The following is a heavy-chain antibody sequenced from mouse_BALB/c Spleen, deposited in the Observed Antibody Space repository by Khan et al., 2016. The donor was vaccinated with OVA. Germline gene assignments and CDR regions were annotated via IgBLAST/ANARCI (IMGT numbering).Heavy chain of an antibody. CDR2: IDPSNCNT. D-gene: IGHD1-1*01. Sequence: VQLQQSGAELVKPGASVKLSCTLSGFNIKDTYMHWVKQRPEQGLEWIGRIDPSNCNTKYDPKFQGKATITADTSSNTAYRQLSSLTSDDTAVYYCATYYYGRSRYFDYWGKGTTRTVSS. J-gene: IGHJ2*01. CDR1: GFNIKDTY. CDR3: ATYYYGRSRYFDY. V-gene: IGHV14-3*02.